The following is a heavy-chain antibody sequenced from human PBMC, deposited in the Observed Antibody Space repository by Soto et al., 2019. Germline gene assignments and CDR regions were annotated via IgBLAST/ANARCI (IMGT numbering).Heavy chain of an antibody. CDR1: GGSISSYY. CDR2: IYYSGST. D-gene: IGHD3-3*01. Sequence: TSETLSLTCTVSGGSISSYYWSWIRQPPGKGLEWIGYIYYSGSTNYNPSLKSRVTISVDTSKNQFSLKLSSVTAADTAVYYCARETGDFWSGYPSGHWFDPWGQGTLVTVSS. J-gene: IGHJ5*02. CDR3: ARETGDFWSGYPSGHWFDP. V-gene: IGHV4-59*01.